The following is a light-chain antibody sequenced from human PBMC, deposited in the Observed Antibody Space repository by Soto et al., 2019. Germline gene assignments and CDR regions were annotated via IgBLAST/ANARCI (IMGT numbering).Light chain of an antibody. Sequence: DIQMTQSPSSLSASVGDTVTITCRASQGVNSFLAWFQQKPGKAPKSLIYGASSWHSGVPAKFSGSGSETGFTLTISSLQSEDSATYFCQQYHSYLITFGGGTNVEIK. CDR2: GAS. J-gene: IGKJ4*01. V-gene: IGKV1-16*02. CDR3: QQYHSYLIT. CDR1: QGVNSF.